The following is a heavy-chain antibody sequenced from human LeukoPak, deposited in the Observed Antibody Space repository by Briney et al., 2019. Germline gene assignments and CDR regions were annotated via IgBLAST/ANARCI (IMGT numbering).Heavy chain of an antibody. CDR3: ARQPSIYYDSSGYVDY. J-gene: IGHJ4*02. V-gene: IGHV4-39*01. CDR2: IYYSGST. CDR1: GGSISSSSYY. Sequence: SETLSLTCTVSGGSISSSSYYWGWIRQPPGKGLEWIGSIYYSGSTYYNPSLKSRVTISVDTSKNQFSLKPSSVTAADTAVYYCARQPSIYYDSSGYVDYWGQGTLVTVSS. D-gene: IGHD3-22*01.